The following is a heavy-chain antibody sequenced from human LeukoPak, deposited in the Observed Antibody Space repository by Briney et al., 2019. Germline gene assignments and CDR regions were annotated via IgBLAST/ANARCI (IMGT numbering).Heavy chain of an antibody. D-gene: IGHD4-17*01. Sequence: GESLKISCKASGYSFTSYWIGWVRQMPGKGLEWMGIIYPGGSNTRYSPSFQGQVTISADKSISTAYLQWSSLKASDTAMYYCAGHHLTVTPRVDYWGQGTLVTVSS. CDR1: GYSFTSYW. CDR3: AGHHLTVTPRVDY. V-gene: IGHV5-51*01. J-gene: IGHJ4*02. CDR2: IYPGGSNT.